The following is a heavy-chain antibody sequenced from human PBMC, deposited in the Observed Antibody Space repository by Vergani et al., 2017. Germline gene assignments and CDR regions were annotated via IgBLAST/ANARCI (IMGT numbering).Heavy chain of an antibody. CDR1: GGSISSGDYN. CDR2: IHNSGST. Sequence: QVQLQESGPGLVKPSQTLSLTCTVSGGSISSGDYNWSWIRQPPGKGLGWIGYIHNSGSTYYNPSLNSRVTISVDTSKNQFSLKLSSVTAADTSVYYCAREEGLYYFNYWGQGTLVTVSS. J-gene: IGHJ4*02. CDR3: AREEGLYYFNY. V-gene: IGHV4-30-4*01.